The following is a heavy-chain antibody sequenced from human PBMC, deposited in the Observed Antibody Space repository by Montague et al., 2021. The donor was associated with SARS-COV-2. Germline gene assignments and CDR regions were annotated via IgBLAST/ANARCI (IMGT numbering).Heavy chain of an antibody. CDR2: INYSGST. CDR3: ARNLVVHYWYGMGV. CDR1: GGSISSYY. Sequence: SETLSLTCTVAGGSISSYYWSWIRQPPGKGLEWIGYINYSGSTNYNPSLKSRVTISVDTSKNQFSLNLSSVTAADTAVYYCARNLVVHYWYGMGVWGQGTTVTVSS. D-gene: IGHD2-15*01. J-gene: IGHJ6*02. V-gene: IGHV4-59*01.